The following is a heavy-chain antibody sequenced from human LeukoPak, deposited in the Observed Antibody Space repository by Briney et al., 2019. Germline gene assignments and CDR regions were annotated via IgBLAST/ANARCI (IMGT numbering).Heavy chain of an antibody. CDR2: IRSKAYGGTT. CDR3: ASPYDSSGYYPYYFDY. J-gene: IGHJ4*02. V-gene: IGHV3-49*04. D-gene: IGHD3-22*01. Sequence: QSGGSLRLSCTASGFTFGDSAMSWVRQAPGKGLEWVGFIRSKAYGGTTEYAASVKGRFTISRDNAKNSLYLQMNSLRAEDTAVYYCASPYDSSGYYPYYFDYWGQGTLVTVSS. CDR1: GFTFGDSA.